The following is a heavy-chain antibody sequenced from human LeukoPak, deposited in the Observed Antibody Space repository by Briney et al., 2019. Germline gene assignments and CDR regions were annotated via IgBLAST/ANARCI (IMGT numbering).Heavy chain of an antibody. Sequence: GGSLRLSCAASGFTFSSYSMNWVRQAPGKGLEWVSYISSSSTIYYADSVKGRFTISRDNAKNSLYLQMNSLRAEDTAVYYCARTPRGESFFDYWGQGTLVTVSS. CDR2: ISSSSTI. CDR1: GFTFSSYS. D-gene: IGHD3-10*01. J-gene: IGHJ4*02. CDR3: ARTPRGESFFDY. V-gene: IGHV3-48*01.